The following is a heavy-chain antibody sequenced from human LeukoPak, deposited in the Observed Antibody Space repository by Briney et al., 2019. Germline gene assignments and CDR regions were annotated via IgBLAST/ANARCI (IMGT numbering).Heavy chain of an antibody. CDR3: ARKALPGNWFDP. V-gene: IGHV4-4*07. CDR2: IYASGST. CDR1: GDSISSYY. J-gene: IGHJ5*02. Sequence: SETLSLTCTVSGDSISSYYWSWIRQPAGKGLEWIGRIYASGSTNYNPSLKSRVTMSLDTSKNQYSLNLSSVTAADTAVYYCARKALPGNWFDPWGQGTLVTVSS.